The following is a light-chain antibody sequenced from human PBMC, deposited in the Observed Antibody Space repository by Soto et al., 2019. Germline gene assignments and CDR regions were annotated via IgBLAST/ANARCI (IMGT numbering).Light chain of an antibody. V-gene: IGKV1-5*01. CDR2: DAS. Sequence: DVQLTQSPSLLSAAVVDRFTITFLASQSISSWLALYQQKPGKAPKLLIYDASSLESGVPSRFSGSGSGTEFTLTISSLQPDDFATYYCQQYNSYSRTFGQGTKVDI. CDR1: QSISSW. J-gene: IGKJ1*01. CDR3: QQYNSYSRT.